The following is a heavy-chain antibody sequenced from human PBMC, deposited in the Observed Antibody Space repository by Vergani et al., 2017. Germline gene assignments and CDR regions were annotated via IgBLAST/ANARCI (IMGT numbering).Heavy chain of an antibody. CDR3: ARDRNIGVPVY. D-gene: IGHD2/OR15-2a*01. V-gene: IGHV1-69*11. Sequence: QVQLIQSGAEVKKPGSSVKVSCKVSGGTFIKHAISWVRQAPGQGLEWVGGIVPVLGSANYPQKFQGRVTFTAEESKSTVYMELSGLTSEDTAIYYCARDRNIGVPVYWGQGTLVTVSS. CDR1: GGTFIKHA. CDR2: IVPVLGSA. J-gene: IGHJ4*02.